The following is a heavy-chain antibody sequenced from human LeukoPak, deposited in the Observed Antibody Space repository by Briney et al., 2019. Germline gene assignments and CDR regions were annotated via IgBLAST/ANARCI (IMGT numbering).Heavy chain of an antibody. J-gene: IGHJ4*02. CDR3: VRRYSNSYFDY. Sequence: KSPQTLSLTCAVSGYSISSGYYWGWIRQPPGKGLEWIGNVYQSGITYYNASLKSRVTISVDTSKNQFSLKLNSVTAADTAVYYCVRRYSNSYFDYWGQGTLVTVSS. CDR1: GYSISSGYY. V-gene: IGHV4-38-2*01. CDR2: VYQSGIT. D-gene: IGHD4-11*01.